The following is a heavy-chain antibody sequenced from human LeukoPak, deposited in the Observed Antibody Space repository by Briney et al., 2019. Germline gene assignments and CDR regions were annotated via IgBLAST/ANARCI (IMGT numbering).Heavy chain of an antibody. Sequence: GGSLRLSCAASGFTVSSYGMTWVRQAPGKGLEWVAFIRYDGSNKYYADSVKGRFTISRDNSKNTLYLQMNSLRAEDTAVYYCAKDYSGSYTSWGQGTLVTVSS. CDR1: GFTVSSYG. V-gene: IGHV3-30*02. D-gene: IGHD1-26*01. CDR3: AKDYSGSYTS. CDR2: IRYDGSNK. J-gene: IGHJ4*02.